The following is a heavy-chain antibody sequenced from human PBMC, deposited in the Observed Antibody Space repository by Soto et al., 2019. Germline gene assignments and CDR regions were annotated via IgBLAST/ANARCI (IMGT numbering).Heavy chain of an antibody. J-gene: IGHJ4*02. D-gene: IGHD3-10*01. CDR2: IIPILGIA. CDR3: ARSSGYYGSGSLSVRDY. CDR1: GGTFSSYT. Sequence: SVKVSCKASGGTFSSYTISWVRQAPGQGLEWMGRIIPILGIANYAQKFQGRVTITADKSTSTAYMELSSLRSEDTAVYYCARSSGYYGSGSLSVRDYWGQGTLVTVSS. V-gene: IGHV1-69*02.